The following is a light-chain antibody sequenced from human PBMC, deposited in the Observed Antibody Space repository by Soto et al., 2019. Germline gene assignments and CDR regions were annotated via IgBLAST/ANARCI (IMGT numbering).Light chain of an antibody. CDR3: CSYAGNPLV. CDR2: DVS. Sequence: QSVLTQPRSVSGSPGQSVTISCTGTSNDVGGYNYVSWYQQSPGKAPKLMIYDVSKRPSGVPDRFSGSKSGNTASLTISGLQAEDEADYYCCSYAGNPLVFGGGTKVTVL. V-gene: IGLV2-11*01. CDR1: SNDVGGYNY. J-gene: IGLJ2*01.